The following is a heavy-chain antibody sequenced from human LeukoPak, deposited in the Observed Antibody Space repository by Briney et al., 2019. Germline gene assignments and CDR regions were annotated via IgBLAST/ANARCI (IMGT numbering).Heavy chain of an antibody. D-gene: IGHD3-16*01. CDR1: GGSVTTYH. V-gene: IGHV4-59*02. J-gene: IGHJ3*02. CDR2: IHYSGGA. Sequence: SETLSLTCAVSGGSVTTYHWTWIRQPPGKGLEWIGHIHYSGGADYNPSLKSRVSMSLDTSKNHFSLRLTSVTAADTGVYFCARAEGAASHIWGQGTMVSVSS. CDR3: ARAEGAASHI.